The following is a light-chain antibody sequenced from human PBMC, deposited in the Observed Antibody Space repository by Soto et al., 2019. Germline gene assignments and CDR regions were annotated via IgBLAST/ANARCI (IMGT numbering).Light chain of an antibody. CDR1: QSVATN. CDR2: GAS. V-gene: IGKV3-15*01. Sequence: EIVITQSPATLSVSPGERATLSCRASQSVATNLAWYRQKPGQPPRLLIYGASTRETGIPARFSGSGSGTECTRTISSLQSEDFEVDSCQQYNNWTWTFGQGTKVDIK. CDR3: QQYNNWTWT. J-gene: IGKJ1*01.